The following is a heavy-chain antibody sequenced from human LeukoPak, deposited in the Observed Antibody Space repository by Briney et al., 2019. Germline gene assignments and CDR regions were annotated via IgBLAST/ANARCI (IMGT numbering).Heavy chain of an antibody. Sequence: GGSLRLSCAASGSTFSSYRMHWVRQAPGKGLVWVSRISSDGSSTTYADPMKGRFTISRDNAKNTLYLQMNSLRAEDTAVYYCARNVYDSSGYYYFDYWGQGTLVTVSS. CDR3: ARNVYDSSGYYYFDY. CDR1: GSTFSSYR. CDR2: ISSDGSST. J-gene: IGHJ4*02. V-gene: IGHV3-74*01. D-gene: IGHD3-22*01.